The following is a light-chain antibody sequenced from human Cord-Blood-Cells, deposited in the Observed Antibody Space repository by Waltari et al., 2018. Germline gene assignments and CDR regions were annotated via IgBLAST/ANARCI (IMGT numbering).Light chain of an antibody. CDR2: DVS. J-gene: IGLJ2*01. Sequence: QSALTQPASVSGSPGQSITISCTGTSSDGGGYNYVSWYQQHPGKAPNLMIYDVSKRPSGVSNRFSGSKSGNTASLTISGLQAEDEADYYCSSYTSSSTVVFGGGTKLTVL. CDR3: SSYTSSSTVV. V-gene: IGLV2-14*01. CDR1: SSDGGGYNY.